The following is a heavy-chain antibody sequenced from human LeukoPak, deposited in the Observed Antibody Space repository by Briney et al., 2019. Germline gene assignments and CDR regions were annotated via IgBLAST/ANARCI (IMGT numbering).Heavy chain of an antibody. V-gene: IGHV3-33*01. CDR3: ARDGIVVATPFDY. CDR2: IWYDGSNK. D-gene: IGHD3-22*01. CDR1: GFTFSSYG. J-gene: IGHJ4*02. Sequence: PGGSLGLSCAASGFTFSSYGMHWVRQAPGKGLEWVAVIWYDGSNKYYADSVKGRFTISRDNSKNTLYLQMNSLRAEDTAVYYCARDGIVVATPFDYWGQGTLVTVSS.